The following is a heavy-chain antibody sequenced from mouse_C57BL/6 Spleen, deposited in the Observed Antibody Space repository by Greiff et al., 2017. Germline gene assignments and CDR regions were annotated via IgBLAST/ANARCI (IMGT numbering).Heavy chain of an antibody. D-gene: IGHD1-1*01. CDR3: ARIDYGSSHWYFDV. Sequence: QVQLQQPGAELVMPGASVKLSCKASGYTFTSYWMHWVKQRPGQGLEWIGEIDPSDSYTNYNQKFKCKSTLTVDKSSSTAYMQLSSLTSEDSAVYYCARIDYGSSHWYFDVWGTGTTVTVSS. V-gene: IGHV1-69*01. CDR1: GYTFTSYW. CDR2: IDPSDSYT. J-gene: IGHJ1*03.